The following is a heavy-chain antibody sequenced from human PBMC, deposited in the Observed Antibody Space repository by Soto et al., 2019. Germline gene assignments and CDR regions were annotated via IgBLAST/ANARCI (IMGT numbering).Heavy chain of an antibody. CDR2: ISYDGSNK. D-gene: IGHD1-26*01. CDR3: TRGGCISESYYCFDY. Sequence: VGSLRLSCAASGFTFSSYAMHWVRQAPGKGLEWVAVISYDGSNKYYADSVKGRFTISRDNSKNTLYLQMNSLRAEDTAVYYCTRGGCISESYYCFDYWGQGTLVTVSS. J-gene: IGHJ4*02. V-gene: IGHV3-30-3*01. CDR1: GFTFSSYA.